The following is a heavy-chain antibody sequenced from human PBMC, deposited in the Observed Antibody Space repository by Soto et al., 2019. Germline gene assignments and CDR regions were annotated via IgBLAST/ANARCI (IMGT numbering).Heavy chain of an antibody. CDR3: ARGRGYYDYYYGMDV. V-gene: IGHV4-31*03. Sequence: SETLSLTCTVSGGSISSGGYYWSWIRQHPGKGLEWIGYIYYSGSTYYNPSLKSRVTISVDTSKNQFSLKLSSVTAADTAVYYCARGRGYYDYYYGMDVWGQGTTVTVSS. D-gene: IGHD5-12*01. CDR1: GGSISSGGYY. CDR2: IYYSGST. J-gene: IGHJ6*02.